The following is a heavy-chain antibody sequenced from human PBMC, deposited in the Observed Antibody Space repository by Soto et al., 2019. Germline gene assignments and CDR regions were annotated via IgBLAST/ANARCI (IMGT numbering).Heavy chain of an antibody. Sequence: EVQLVETGGSLIQPGGSLRLSCAASGFTVSSNYMSWVRQAPGKGLEWVSVIYSGGSTYYADSVKGRFTISRDNSKNTLYLQMNSLRAEDTAVYYCARDPSSGWYFGAFDIWGQGTMVTVSS. CDR3: ARDPSSGWYFGAFDI. V-gene: IGHV3-53*02. CDR1: GFTVSSNY. CDR2: IYSGGST. J-gene: IGHJ3*02. D-gene: IGHD6-19*01.